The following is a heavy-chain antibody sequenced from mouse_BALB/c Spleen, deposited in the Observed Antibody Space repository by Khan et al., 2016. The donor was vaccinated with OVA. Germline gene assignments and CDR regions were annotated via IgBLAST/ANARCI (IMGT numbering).Heavy chain of an antibody. CDR3: ARCLYGSSYDYYAMDY. CDR1: GFTFSSYG. D-gene: IGHD1-1*01. V-gene: IGHV5-6*01. J-gene: IGHJ4*01. Sequence: EVELVESGGDLVKPGGSLKLSCAASGFTFSSYGMSWVRQTPDKRLEWVAIISTSGRYTYYPDSVKGRFTITRDNAKNTMYLQMSSLKYEDTAIYYCARCLYGSSYDYYAMDYWGQGPSATVSS. CDR2: ISTSGRYT.